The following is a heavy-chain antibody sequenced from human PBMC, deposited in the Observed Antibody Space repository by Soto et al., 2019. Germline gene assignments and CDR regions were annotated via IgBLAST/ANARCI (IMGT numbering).Heavy chain of an antibody. CDR1: GFTFSSYA. J-gene: IGHJ6*02. D-gene: IGHD3-22*01. CDR2: ISGSGGST. CDR3: AKEVKWLFSMDV. Sequence: EVQLLESGGGLVQPGGSLRLSCAASGFTFSSYAMSWVRQAPGKGLEWVSAISGSGGSTYYADSVKGRFTISRDNSKNTLYLQMNSLSAEDTAVYYSAKEVKWLFSMDVWGQCTTVTVSS. V-gene: IGHV3-23*01.